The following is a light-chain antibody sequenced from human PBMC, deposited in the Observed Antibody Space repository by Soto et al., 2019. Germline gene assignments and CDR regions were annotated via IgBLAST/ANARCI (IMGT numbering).Light chain of an antibody. CDR1: SSDVGGYNY. CDR3: SSYAGSNNLV. J-gene: IGLJ2*01. V-gene: IGLV2-8*01. Sequence: QSALTQPPSASGSPGQSVTISCTGTSSDVGGYNYVSWYQQQPGKAPKLMIYEVSKRPSGVPDRFSGSKSGNTASLTVSVLQAEEEADYYGSSYAGSNNLVFGGGTKLTVL. CDR2: EVS.